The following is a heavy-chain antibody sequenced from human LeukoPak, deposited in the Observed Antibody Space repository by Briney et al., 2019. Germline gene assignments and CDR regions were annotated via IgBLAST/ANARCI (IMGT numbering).Heavy chain of an antibody. Sequence: SETLSLTCTVSGGSISSYYWNWIRQPPGKGLEWIGYISYSGSANYNPSLKSRVTISLDTSKNQFSLTLSSVTAADTAVYYCARNSDYGDPFDYWGQGTLVTVSS. V-gene: IGHV4-59*01. J-gene: IGHJ4*02. CDR3: ARNSDYGDPFDY. CDR2: ISYSGSA. D-gene: IGHD4-17*01. CDR1: GGSISSYY.